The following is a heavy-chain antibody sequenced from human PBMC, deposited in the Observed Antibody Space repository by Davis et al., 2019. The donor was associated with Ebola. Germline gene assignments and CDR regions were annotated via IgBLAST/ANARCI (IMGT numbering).Heavy chain of an antibody. CDR1: GFRLISYG. CDR2: LWHDGINE. V-gene: IGHV3-33*01. CDR3: TGAISYGWFDP. Sequence: SLKISCAASGFRLISYGMHWVRQAPGKGLEWVAVLWHDGINEYYGESVKGRFTISRDTSKNTVYLQMNNLRAEDTAVYYCTGAISYGWFDPWGQGTLVTVSS. D-gene: IGHD3-3*01. J-gene: IGHJ5*02.